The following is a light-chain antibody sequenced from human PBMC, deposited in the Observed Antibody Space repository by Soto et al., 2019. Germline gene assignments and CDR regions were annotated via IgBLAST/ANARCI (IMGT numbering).Light chain of an antibody. CDR1: TRDVGGYNF. J-gene: IGLJ1*01. Sequence: QSALTQPASVSGSPGQSITISCTGTTRDVGGYNFVSWYQQYPGKAPKLIIYEVNNRPSGVSNRFSGSKSGNTASLTISGLQAEDEADYYCSSYTSNTTPYVFGTGTKLTVL. V-gene: IGLV2-14*01. CDR2: EVN. CDR3: SSYTSNTTPYV.